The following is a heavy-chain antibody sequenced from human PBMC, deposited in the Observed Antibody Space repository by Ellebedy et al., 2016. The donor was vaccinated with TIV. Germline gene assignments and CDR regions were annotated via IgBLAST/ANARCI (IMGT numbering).Heavy chain of an antibody. CDR1: GFTFSTYG. D-gene: IGHD6-19*01. V-gene: IGHV3-30*02. Sequence: PGGSLRLSCVASGFTFSTYGMHWVRQAPGKGLEWVAFKRFDGRNEYNGASVKGRFIISRDLSKNTLYLQMNRMTFDDTGIYYCARETNPPPGALAGTGFDCWGQGTLVIVSS. J-gene: IGHJ4*02. CDR2: KRFDGRNE. CDR3: ARETNPPPGALAGTGFDC.